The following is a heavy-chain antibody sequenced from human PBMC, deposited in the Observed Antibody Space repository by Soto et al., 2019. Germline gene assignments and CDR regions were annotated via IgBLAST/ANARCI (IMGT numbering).Heavy chain of an antibody. Sequence: SVKVSCKASGGTLNNYAINWVRQAPGQGLEWMGGILPVSAPPDYAQKFQGRVSITADHSTSTVYMELSRLKSDDTAVYFCATVSNYDVSNSFWGQGTLVTVSS. J-gene: IGHJ4*02. CDR3: ATVSNYDVSNSF. CDR2: ILPVSAPP. V-gene: IGHV1-69*13. CDR1: GGTLNNYA. D-gene: IGHD3-3*01.